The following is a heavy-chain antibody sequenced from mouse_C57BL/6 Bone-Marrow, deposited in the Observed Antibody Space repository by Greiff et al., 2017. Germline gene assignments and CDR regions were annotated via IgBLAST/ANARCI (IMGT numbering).Heavy chain of an antibody. CDR2: IDPSDSYT. Sequence: QVQLQQPGAELVRPGTSVKLSCKASGYTFTSYWMHWVKQRPGQVLEWIGVIDPSDSYTNYNQKFKGKATLTVDTSSSTAYMQLSSLTSEDSAVYYCAREGDYYYAAWFAYWGQGTLVTVSA. CDR1: GYTFTSYW. V-gene: IGHV1-59*01. CDR3: AREGDYYYAAWFAY. J-gene: IGHJ3*01. D-gene: IGHD1-1*01.